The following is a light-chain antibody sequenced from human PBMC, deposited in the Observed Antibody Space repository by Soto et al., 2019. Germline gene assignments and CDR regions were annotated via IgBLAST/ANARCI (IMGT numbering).Light chain of an antibody. CDR2: EVR. CDR3: SSYTSSSLYV. J-gene: IGLJ1*01. Sequence: QSALTQPASVSGSPGQSITISCTGTSSDVGGYTYVSWYQHHPGKAPKVMIYEVRNRPSGVSNRFSGSKSGNTASLTISGLQVEDEADYYCSSYTSSSLYVFGTGTKLTVL. V-gene: IGLV2-14*01. CDR1: SSDVGGYTY.